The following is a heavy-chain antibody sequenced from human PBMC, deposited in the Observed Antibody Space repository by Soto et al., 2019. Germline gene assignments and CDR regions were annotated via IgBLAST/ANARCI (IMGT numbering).Heavy chain of an antibody. D-gene: IGHD6-19*01. CDR2: ISGISGST. CDR3: AKVSDSSLRDDAFDI. V-gene: IGHV3-23*01. CDR1: GFTFSSYA. J-gene: IGHJ3*02. Sequence: GGSLRLSCAASGFTFSSYAMSWVRQAPGKGLEWVSAISGISGSTYYADSVKGRFTISRDNSKNTLYLQMNSLRAEDTAVYYCAKVSDSSLRDDAFDIWGQGTMVTVSS.